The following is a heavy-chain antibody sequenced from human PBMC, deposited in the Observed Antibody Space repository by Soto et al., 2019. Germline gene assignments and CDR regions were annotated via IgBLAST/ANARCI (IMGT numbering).Heavy chain of an antibody. CDR3: ARFYEYDFWSGYPGYAFDI. V-gene: IGHV1-69*13. D-gene: IGHD3-3*01. J-gene: IGHJ3*02. Sequence: ASVKVSCKASGGTFSSYAISWVRQAPGQGLEWMGGIIPIFGTANYAQKFQGRVTITADESTSTAYMELSSLRSEDTAVYYCARFYEYDFWSGYPGYAFDIWGQGTMVTVSS. CDR2: IIPIFGTA. CDR1: GGTFSSYA.